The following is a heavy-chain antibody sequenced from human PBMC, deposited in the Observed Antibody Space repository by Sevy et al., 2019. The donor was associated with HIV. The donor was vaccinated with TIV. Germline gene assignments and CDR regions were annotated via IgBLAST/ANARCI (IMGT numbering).Heavy chain of an antibody. CDR1: GFTFSSYA. CDR2: ISYDGSNK. J-gene: IGHJ5*02. Sequence: GGSLRLSCAASGFTFSSYAMHWVRQAPGKGLEWVAVISYDGSNKYYADSVNGRFTISRDNSKNTLYLQMNSLRAEDTAVYYCARSGIDELGCSSTSCHYYNWFDPWGQGTLVTVSS. V-gene: IGHV3-30-3*01. CDR3: ARSGIDELGCSSTSCHYYNWFDP. D-gene: IGHD2-2*01.